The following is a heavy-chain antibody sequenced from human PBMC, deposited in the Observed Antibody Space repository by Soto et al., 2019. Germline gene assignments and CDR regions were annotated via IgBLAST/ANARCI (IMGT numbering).Heavy chain of an antibody. D-gene: IGHD1-1*01. J-gene: IGHJ6*02. V-gene: IGHV1-69*13. CDR3: ARGPNWNARYYYYGMDV. CDR1: GYTFTRYY. CDR2: IVPIYGIP. Sequence: SVKVSCKTSGYTFTRYYIHWVRQAPGHGFEWMGGIVPIYGIPSHAQKFQGRVTITADEPTTTVYMELSSLRSDDTAVYYCARGPNWNARYYYYGMDVWGQGTTVTVSS.